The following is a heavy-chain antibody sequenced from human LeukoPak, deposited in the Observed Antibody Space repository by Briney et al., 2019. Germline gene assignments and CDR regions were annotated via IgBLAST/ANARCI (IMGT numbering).Heavy chain of an antibody. J-gene: IGHJ4*02. CDR2: IYYTGSI. Sequence: SETLSLTCTVSGGSISRNYWSWIRKPPGKGLQWIGYIYYTGSINYNPSLKSRVTISVDTSKNQFSLRLSSVTAADTAVYYCARALGSVGYVYFDYWGQGTLVTVPS. CDR1: GGSISRNY. V-gene: IGHV4-59*01. CDR3: ARALGSVGYVYFDY. D-gene: IGHD5-12*01.